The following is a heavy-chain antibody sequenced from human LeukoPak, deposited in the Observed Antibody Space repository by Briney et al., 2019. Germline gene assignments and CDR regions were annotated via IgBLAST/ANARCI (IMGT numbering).Heavy chain of an antibody. CDR3: ARVYYYDSSGYYDASDI. CDR2: IIPIFGTA. Sequence: SVKVSCKASGGTFSSYAISWVRQAPGQGLEWMGGIIPIFGTANYAQKFQGRVTITADESTSTAYMELSSLRSEDTAVYYCARVYYYDSSGYYDASDIWGQGTMVTVSS. J-gene: IGHJ3*02. CDR1: GGTFSSYA. V-gene: IGHV1-69*01. D-gene: IGHD3-22*01.